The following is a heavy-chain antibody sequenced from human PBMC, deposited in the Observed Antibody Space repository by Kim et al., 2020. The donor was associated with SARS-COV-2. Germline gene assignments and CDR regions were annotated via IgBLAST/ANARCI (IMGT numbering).Heavy chain of an antibody. CDR2: IYYSGIT. Sequence: SETLSLTCTVSGDSISSSSYYWGWIRQPPGKGLEWIGSIYYSGITYYNPSLKSRVTISVDTSKNQFSLKLSSVTAADTAVYYCARGSSSSWYGSSEGDYWGQGTLVTVSS. V-gene: IGHV4-39*07. D-gene: IGHD6-13*01. J-gene: IGHJ4*02. CDR3: ARGSSSSWYGSSEGDY. CDR1: GDSISSSSYY.